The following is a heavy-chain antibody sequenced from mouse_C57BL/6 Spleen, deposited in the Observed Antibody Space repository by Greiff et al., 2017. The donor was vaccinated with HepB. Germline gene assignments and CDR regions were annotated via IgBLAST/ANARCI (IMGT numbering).Heavy chain of an antibody. D-gene: IGHD2-4*01. Sequence: QVHVKQPGAELVKPGASVKLSCKASGYTFTSYWMHWVKQRPGQGLEWIGMIHPNSGSTNYNEKFKSKATLTVDKSSSTAYMQLSSLTSEDSAVYYCAREDYDRYYFDYWGQGTTLTVSS. CDR2: IHPNSGST. CDR3: AREDYDRYYFDY. V-gene: IGHV1-64*01. CDR1: GYTFTSYW. J-gene: IGHJ2*01.